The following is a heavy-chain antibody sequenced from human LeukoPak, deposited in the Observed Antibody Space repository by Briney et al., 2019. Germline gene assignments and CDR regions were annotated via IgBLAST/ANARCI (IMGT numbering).Heavy chain of an antibody. CDR1: GGSISGNY. Sequence: SETLSLTCTVSGGSISGNYWSWIRQPPGKGLEWIGYIYDSGSTNYNPSLKSRVTISADTSKNQFSLKLSSVTAADTAVDYCARGVIVVVIPYWYFDLWGRGTLVTVSS. J-gene: IGHJ2*01. CDR2: IYDSGST. V-gene: IGHV4-59*12. D-gene: IGHD3-22*01. CDR3: ARGVIVVVIPYWYFDL.